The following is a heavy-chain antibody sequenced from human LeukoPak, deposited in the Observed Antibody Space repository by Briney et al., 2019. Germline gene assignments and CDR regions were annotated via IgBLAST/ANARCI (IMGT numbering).Heavy chain of an antibody. D-gene: IGHD4-17*01. Sequence: GGSLRLSCAASGFTVSSNYMSWVRQAPGKGLEWVSVIYSGGSTYYADSVKGRFTTSRDNSKNTLYLQMNSLRAEDTAVYYCASHSPYGDYVGYWGQGTLVTVSS. CDR3: ASHSPYGDYVGY. CDR2: IYSGGST. CDR1: GFTVSSNY. J-gene: IGHJ4*02. V-gene: IGHV3-53*01.